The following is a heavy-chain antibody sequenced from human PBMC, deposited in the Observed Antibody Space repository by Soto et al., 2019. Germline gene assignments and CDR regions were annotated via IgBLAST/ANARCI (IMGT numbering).Heavy chain of an antibody. V-gene: IGHV4-39*01. J-gene: IGHJ4*02. D-gene: IGHD2-15*01. Sequence: WETMSLTCTVSGGSISSSTYYWGWIRQPPGKGLEWIGNIYYSGSTYYNPSLKSRVTISVDTSKNQFSLKLSSVTAADTAMYFCARHARGSCYSWGQGTLVTVS. CDR3: ARHARGSCYS. CDR2: IYYSGST. CDR1: GGSISSSTYY.